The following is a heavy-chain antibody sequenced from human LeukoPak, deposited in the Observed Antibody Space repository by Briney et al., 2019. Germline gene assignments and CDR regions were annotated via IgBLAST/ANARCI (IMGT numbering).Heavy chain of an antibody. V-gene: IGHV3-23*01. CDR1: GFSLSSYA. CDR2: TSSSDAGK. CDR3: AKDRIAAAGTNAFDI. J-gene: IGHJ3*02. Sequence: PGGSLRLSCTVSGFSLSSYAMSWVRRAPGKGLEWVSATSSSDAGKYYADSVRGRFTISRDNSRNTMYLQMNSLRAEDTAVYYCAKDRIAAAGTNAFDIWGQGTMVTVSS. D-gene: IGHD6-13*01.